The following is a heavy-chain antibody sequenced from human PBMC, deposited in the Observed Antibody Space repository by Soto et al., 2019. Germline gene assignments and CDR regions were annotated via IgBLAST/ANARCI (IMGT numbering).Heavy chain of an antibody. CDR3: ANEGSDFWSGYGYGSYGGGDYYYGMDV. V-gene: IGHV4-39*01. Sequence: GSLRLSCTVSGGSISSSSYYWGWIRQPPGKGLEWIGSIYYSGSTYYNPSLKSRVTISVDTSKNQFSLKLSSVTAADTAVYYCANEGSDFWSGYGYGSYGGGDYYYGMDVWGQGTTVTVSS. J-gene: IGHJ6*02. D-gene: IGHD3-3*01. CDR1: GGSISSSSYY. CDR2: IYYSGST.